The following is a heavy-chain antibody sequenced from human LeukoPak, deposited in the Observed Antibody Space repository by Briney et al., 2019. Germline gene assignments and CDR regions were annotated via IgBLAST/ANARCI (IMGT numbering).Heavy chain of an antibody. V-gene: IGHV3-23*01. CDR3: AKYQRLEYGDYYYGMDV. CDR1: GFTFSSYA. J-gene: IGHJ6*02. Sequence: GGSLRLSCAASGFTFSSYAMSWVRQAPGKGLEWVSAISGSGGSTYYADSVKGRFTISRDNSKNTLYLQMNSLRAEDTAVYYCAKYQRLEYGDYYYGMDVWGQGTTVTVSS. CDR2: ISGSGGST. D-gene: IGHD4-17*01.